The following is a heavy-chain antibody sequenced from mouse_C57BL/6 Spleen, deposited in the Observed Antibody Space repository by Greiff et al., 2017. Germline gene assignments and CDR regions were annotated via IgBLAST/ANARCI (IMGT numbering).Heavy chain of an antibody. J-gene: IGHJ1*03. CDR1: GYTFTDYY. Sequence: VQLKESGAELVRPGASVKLSCKASGYTFTDYYINWVKQRPGQGLEWIARIYPGSGNTYYNEKFKGKATLTAEKSSSTAYMQLSSLTSEDSAVYFCARGLYYYGSIYWYFDVWGTGTTVTVSS. CDR3: ARGLYYYGSIYWYFDV. CDR2: IYPGSGNT. V-gene: IGHV1-76*01. D-gene: IGHD1-1*01.